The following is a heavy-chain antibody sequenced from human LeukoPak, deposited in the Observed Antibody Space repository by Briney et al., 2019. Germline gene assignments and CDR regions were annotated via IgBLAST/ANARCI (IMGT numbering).Heavy chain of an antibody. D-gene: IGHD2/OR15-2a*01. CDR3: ARVGIDYLASYHFDH. CDR2: IKQRGSEK. V-gene: IGHV3-7*01. J-gene: IGHJ4*02. Sequence: GGSPRLSCAASGFTFNYSWMSWVRQAPGKGLEWVANIKQRGSEKSYVDSVKGRFSISRDNTKNSVFLQMNSLRAEDTAVYYCARVGIDYLASYHFDHWGRGTLVTVSS. CDR1: GFTFNYSW.